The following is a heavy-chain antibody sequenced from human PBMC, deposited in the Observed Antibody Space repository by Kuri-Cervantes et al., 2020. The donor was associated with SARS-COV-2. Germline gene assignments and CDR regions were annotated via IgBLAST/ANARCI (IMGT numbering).Heavy chain of an antibody. D-gene: IGHD4-11*01. CDR1: GFTFSCYA. Sequence: GGSLRLSCAASGFTFSCYAMHWVRQAPGKGLEWVAVISYDGSNKYYADSVKGRFTISRDNSKNTLYLQMNSLRAEDTTVYYCAKPIHDYSLGYHDAFDLWGQGTMVTVSS. J-gene: IGHJ3*01. V-gene: IGHV3-30-3*02. CDR2: ISYDGSNK. CDR3: AKPIHDYSLGYHDAFDL.